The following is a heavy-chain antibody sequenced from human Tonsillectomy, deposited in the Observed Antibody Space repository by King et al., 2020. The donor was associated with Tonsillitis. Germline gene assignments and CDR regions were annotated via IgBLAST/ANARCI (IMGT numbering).Heavy chain of an antibody. D-gene: IGHD1-26*01. CDR2: INFNSGGT. CDR1: ADTFTGYY. V-gene: IGHV1-2*02. Sequence: QLVQSGAEVKKPGASVTVSCKASADTFTGYYIHWVRQAPGQGLEWMGWINFNSGGTNYAQKFQGRVTLTRDTSISTAYMDLSRLRSDDTAIYYCARVSAKGGHFDFWGQGTLVTVSS. CDR3: ARVSAKGGHFDF. J-gene: IGHJ4*02.